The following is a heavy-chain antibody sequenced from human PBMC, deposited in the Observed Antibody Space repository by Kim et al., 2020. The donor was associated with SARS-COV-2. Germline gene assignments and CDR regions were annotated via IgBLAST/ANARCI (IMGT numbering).Heavy chain of an antibody. D-gene: IGHD5-12*01. CDR3: ARGYSGYDSFDY. J-gene: IGHJ4*02. V-gene: IGHV1-18*01. Sequence: NYAQKLQGRVTMTTDTSTSTAYMELRSLRSDDTAVYYCARGYSGYDSFDYWGQGTLVTVSS.